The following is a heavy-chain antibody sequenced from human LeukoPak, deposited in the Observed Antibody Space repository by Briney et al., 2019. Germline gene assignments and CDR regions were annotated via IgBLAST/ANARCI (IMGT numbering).Heavy chain of an antibody. Sequence: KPSETLSLTCTVSGGSISSGDYYWSWIRQPPGKGLEWIGYIYYSGSTYYNPSLKSRVTISVDTSKNQFSLKLSSVTAADTAVYYCARVADYDSSGYDSWGQGTLVTVSS. CDR2: IYYSGST. CDR3: ARVADYDSSGYDS. CDR1: GGSISSGDYY. D-gene: IGHD3-22*01. V-gene: IGHV4-30-4*01. J-gene: IGHJ5*02.